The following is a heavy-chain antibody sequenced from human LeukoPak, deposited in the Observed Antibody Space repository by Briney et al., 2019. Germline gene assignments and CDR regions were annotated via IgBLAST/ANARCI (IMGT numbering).Heavy chain of an antibody. Sequence: GGSLRLSCAASGFTFSSYAMSWVRQAPGKGLEWVSAISGSGGSTYYAASVKGRFTISRDFSKNTVFLHMNSLRAEDTAMYYCARGDDSGYYDYFVYWGQGALVTVSS. J-gene: IGHJ4*02. D-gene: IGHD3-22*01. CDR2: ISGSGGST. CDR3: ARGDDSGYYDYFVY. V-gene: IGHV3-23*01. CDR1: GFTFSSYA.